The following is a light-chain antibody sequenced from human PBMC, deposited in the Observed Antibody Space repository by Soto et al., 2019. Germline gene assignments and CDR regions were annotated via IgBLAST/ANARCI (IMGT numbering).Light chain of an antibody. CDR2: AAS. CDR1: LPISNY. J-gene: IGKJ5*01. CDR3: QQSYSTPQVT. V-gene: IGKV1-39*01. Sequence: DIQITQFPSPLSASLGDRGTIPFPASLPISNYLAWYQQKPGKIPNLLIYAASSLQSGVPSRFSGSGSGTDFTLTISSLQPEDFATYYCQQSYSTPQVTFGQGTRLEIK.